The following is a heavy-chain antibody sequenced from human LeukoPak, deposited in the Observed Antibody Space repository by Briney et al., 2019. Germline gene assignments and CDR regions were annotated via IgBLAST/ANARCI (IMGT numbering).Heavy chain of an antibody. D-gene: IGHD4-17*01. CDR3: ARGYTDYGDSTLPFDY. CDR2: ISAYNGNT. CDR1: GYTFTNYG. V-gene: IGHV1-18*01. J-gene: IGHJ4*02. Sequence: ASVKVSCKASGYTFTNYGISWVRQAPGQGLEWMGWISAYNGNTNYAQKLQGRVTMTTDTSTSTAYMELRSLRSDDTAVYYCARGYTDYGDSTLPFDYWGQGTLVTVSS.